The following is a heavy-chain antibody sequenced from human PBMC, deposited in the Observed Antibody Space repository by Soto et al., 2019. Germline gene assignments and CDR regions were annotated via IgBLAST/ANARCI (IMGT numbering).Heavy chain of an antibody. CDR3: ARAFAYSSNYVDY. CDR1: GFTFSSYS. CDR2: ISSSSSYI. J-gene: IGHJ4*02. V-gene: IGHV3-21*01. D-gene: IGHD6-13*01. Sequence: PGGSLRLSCAGSGFTFSSYSMNWVRQAPGKGLEWVSSISSSSSYIYYADSVKGRFTISRDNAKNSLYLQMNSLRAEDTAVYYCARAFAYSSNYVDYWGQGTLVTVSS.